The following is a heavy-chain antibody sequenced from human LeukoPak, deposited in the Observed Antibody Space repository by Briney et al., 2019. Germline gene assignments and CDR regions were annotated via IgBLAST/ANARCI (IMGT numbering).Heavy chain of an antibody. CDR3: ARDRLLWFRELFWNPFDY. CDR2: ISAYNGNT. V-gene: IGHV1-18*01. D-gene: IGHD3-10*01. Sequence: GASVKVSCKASGYTFTSYGISWVRQAPGQGLEWMGWISAYNGNTNYAQKLQGRVTMTTDTSTSTAYTELRSLRSDDTAVYYCARDRLLWFRELFWNPFDYWGQGTLVTVSS. J-gene: IGHJ4*02. CDR1: GYTFTSYG.